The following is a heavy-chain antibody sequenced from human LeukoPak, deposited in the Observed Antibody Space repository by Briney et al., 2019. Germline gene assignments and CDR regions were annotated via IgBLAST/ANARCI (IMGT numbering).Heavy chain of an antibody. V-gene: IGHV3-11*04. D-gene: IGHD3-10*01. CDR2: ISSSGSTI. CDR3: ARVGSGSSYFDY. Sequence: LSLTCTVSGGSISSYYMSWIRQAPGKGLEWVSYISSSGSTIYYADSVKGRFTISRDNAKNSLYLQMNSLRAEDTAVYYCARVGSGSSYFDYWGQGTLVTVSS. J-gene: IGHJ4*02. CDR1: GGSISSYY.